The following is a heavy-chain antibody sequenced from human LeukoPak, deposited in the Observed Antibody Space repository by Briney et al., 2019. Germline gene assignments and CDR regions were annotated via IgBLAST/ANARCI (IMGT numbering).Heavy chain of an antibody. CDR1: GFTFSSYA. CDR3: ARHTRYYDSSGYYYYFDY. D-gene: IGHD3-22*01. V-gene: IGHV4-39*01. J-gene: IGHJ4*02. Sequence: GSLRLSCAASGFTFSSYAMSWIRQPPGKGLEWIGSIYYSGSTYYNPSLKSRVTISVDTSKNQFSLKLSSVTAADTAVYYCARHTRYYDSSGYYYYFDYWGQGTLVTVSS. CDR2: IYYSGST.